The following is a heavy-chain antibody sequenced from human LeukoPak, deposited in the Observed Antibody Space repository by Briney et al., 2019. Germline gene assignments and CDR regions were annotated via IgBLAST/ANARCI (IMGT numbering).Heavy chain of an antibody. CDR3: ASSGYDGVLFDY. CDR2: IYYSGST. Sequence: SETLSLTCTVSGGSISSYYWSWIRQPPGKGLEWIGYIYYSGSTNYNPSLKSRVTISVDTSKNQFSLKLSSVTAADTAVYYCASSGYDGVLFDYWGQGTLVTVSS. J-gene: IGHJ4*02. CDR1: GGSISSYY. V-gene: IGHV4-59*01. D-gene: IGHD5-12*01.